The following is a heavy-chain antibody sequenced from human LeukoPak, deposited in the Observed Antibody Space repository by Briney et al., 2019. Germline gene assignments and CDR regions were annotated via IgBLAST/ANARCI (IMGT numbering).Heavy chain of an antibody. V-gene: IGHV4-34*01. D-gene: IGHD3-22*01. CDR3: ARGGFPWLFPLDY. Sequence: SETLSLTCAVYGGSFSGYYWNWIRQPPGKGLEWIGEINHSGSTNYNPSLKSRVTISVDTSKNQFSLKLSSVTAADTAVYYCARGGFPWLFPLDYWGQGTLVTVSS. CDR1: GGSFSGYY. J-gene: IGHJ4*02. CDR2: INHSGST.